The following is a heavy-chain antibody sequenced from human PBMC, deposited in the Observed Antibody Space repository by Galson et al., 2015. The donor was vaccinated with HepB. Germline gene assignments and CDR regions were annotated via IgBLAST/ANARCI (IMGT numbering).Heavy chain of an antibody. CDR1: GLTLNGSA. J-gene: IGHJ4*02. CDR2: IRSKANSYAT. CDR3: TRHVCSSTSCSTFDY. Sequence: SLRLPRAASGLTLNGSAMHWVRQASGKGLEWVGRIRSKANSYATEYAASVKGRFTISRDDSKNTANLQMNSLKTEDTAVYYCTRHVCSSTSCSTFDYWGQGTLVTVSS. V-gene: IGHV3-73*01. D-gene: IGHD2-2*02.